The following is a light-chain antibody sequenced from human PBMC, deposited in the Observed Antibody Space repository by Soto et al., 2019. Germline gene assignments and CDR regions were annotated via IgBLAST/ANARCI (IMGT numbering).Light chain of an antibody. CDR2: EVS. CDR1: SSDIGHYNY. V-gene: IGLV2-14*01. J-gene: IGLJ2*01. Sequence: QYALTQPASVSGSPGQSITISCTGTSSDIGHYNYVSWYQQHPGKAPKLMIYEVSNRPSGVSNRFSGPKSGNTASLTISGLQAEDEADYYCSSYTTSSTLEIGGGTKLTVL. CDR3: SSYTTSSTLE.